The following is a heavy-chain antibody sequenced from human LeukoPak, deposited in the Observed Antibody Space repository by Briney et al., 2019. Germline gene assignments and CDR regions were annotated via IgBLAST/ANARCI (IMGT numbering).Heavy chain of an antibody. CDR3: ARNQLRLDY. V-gene: IGHV3-7*02. CDR2: IKQDGSEK. D-gene: IGHD1-1*01. J-gene: IGHJ4*02. Sequence: ISVVDASVKRLELVANIKQDGSEKYYVDSVKGRFTISRDNAKNSLYLQMNSLRAEDTAVYYCARNQLRLDYWGQGTLVTVSS.